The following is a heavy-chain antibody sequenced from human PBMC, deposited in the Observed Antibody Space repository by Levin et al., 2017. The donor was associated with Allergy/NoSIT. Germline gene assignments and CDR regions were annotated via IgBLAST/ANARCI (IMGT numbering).Heavy chain of an antibody. D-gene: IGHD1-26*01. V-gene: IGHV3-48*03. J-gene: IGHJ5*02. CDR3: ASLVGALP. Sequence: LSLTCAASGFPFSSYEMNWVRQAPGKGLEWVSYISSSGSTIYYADSVKGRFTISRDNAKNSLYLQMNSLRAEDTAVYYCASLVGALPWGQGTLVTVSS. CDR2: ISSSGSTI. CDR1: GFPFSSYE.